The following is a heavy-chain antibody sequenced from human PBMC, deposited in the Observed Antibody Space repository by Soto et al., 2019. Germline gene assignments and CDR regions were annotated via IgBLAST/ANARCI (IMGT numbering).Heavy chain of an antibody. V-gene: IGHV3-53*01. CDR2: VSDVART. J-gene: IGHJ5*02. Sequence: EVRLVESGGGPIQPGGSLRLSCEVSGFSVSSNYMSWVRQAPGKGLEWVSVVSDVARTNFADSVKGRFTVSRDISKRTVFLQMNSLRAEDTAVYYCARPHSAPFAWAAESWGQGTVVIVSS. D-gene: IGHD1-26*01. CDR3: ARPHSAPFAWAAES. CDR1: GFSVSSNY.